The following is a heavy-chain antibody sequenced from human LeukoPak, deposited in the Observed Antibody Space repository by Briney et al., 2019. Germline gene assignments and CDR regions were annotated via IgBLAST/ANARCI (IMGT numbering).Heavy chain of an antibody. J-gene: IGHJ4*02. CDR3: AREMGGYCSGGSCYLTYFDY. V-gene: IGHV4-59*01. Sequence: SETLFLTCTVSGGSISSDQWSWIRQPPGKGLEWIGNIYYSGSANYNPSLQSRVIISVGTSKNQFSLNLSPVLAADTAVYYCAREMGGYCSGGSCYLTYFDYWGQGTLVAVSS. D-gene: IGHD2-15*01. CDR2: IYYSGSA. CDR1: GGSISSDQ.